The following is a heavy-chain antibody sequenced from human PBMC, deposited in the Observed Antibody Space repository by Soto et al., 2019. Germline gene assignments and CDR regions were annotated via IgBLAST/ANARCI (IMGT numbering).Heavy chain of an antibody. V-gene: IGHV1-18*03. CDR1: GYTFTSYG. D-gene: IGHD3-3*01. J-gene: IGHJ4*02. CDR2: ISAYNGNT. Sequence: ASVKVSCKASGYTFTSYGISWVRQAPGQGLEWMGWISAYNGNTNYAQKLQGRVTMTTDTSTSTAYMELRSLRSDDMAVYYCARGTPILIFGVAPDDFDYWGQGTLVTVSS. CDR3: ARGTPILIFGVAPDDFDY.